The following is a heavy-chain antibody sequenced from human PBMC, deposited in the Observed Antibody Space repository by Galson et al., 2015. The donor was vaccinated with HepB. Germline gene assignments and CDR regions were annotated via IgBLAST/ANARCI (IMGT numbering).Heavy chain of an antibody. J-gene: IGHJ4*02. D-gene: IGHD6-19*01. CDR2: ISDSGDTT. V-gene: IGHV3-23*01. Sequence: SLRLSCAASGFTFSSYAMSWVRQAPGKGLEWVSAISDSGDTTYYADSVKGRFTISRDNSKNTLYLEMNSLRAEDTALYYCAKDTVQRWLGEPYPNKYFDYWGQGTLVTVSS. CDR3: AKDTVQRWLGEPYPNKYFDY. CDR1: GFTFSSYA.